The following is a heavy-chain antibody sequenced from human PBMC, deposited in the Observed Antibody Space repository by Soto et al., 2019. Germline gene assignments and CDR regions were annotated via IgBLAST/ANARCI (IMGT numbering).Heavy chain of an antibody. J-gene: IGHJ4*02. CDR1: GYTFTSYG. CDR3: ARVREWELLPIFHFDY. D-gene: IGHD1-26*01. Sequence: ASVKVSCKASGYTFTSYGISWVRQAPGQGLEWMGWISAYNGNTNYAQKLQGRVTMSTDTSTSTAYMELRSLRSDDTAVYYCARVREWELLPIFHFDYWGQGTLVTVSS. CDR2: ISAYNGNT. V-gene: IGHV1-18*01.